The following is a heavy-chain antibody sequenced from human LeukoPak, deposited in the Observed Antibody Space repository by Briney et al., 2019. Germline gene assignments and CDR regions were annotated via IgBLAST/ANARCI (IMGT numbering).Heavy chain of an antibody. V-gene: IGHV1-58*01. D-gene: IGHD6-19*01. CDR2: IVVGSGNT. CDR1: GFTFTSSA. CDR3: AAASAVAVGGVAFDI. J-gene: IGHJ3*02. Sequence: ASVKVSCKASGFTFTSSAVQWVRQARGQRLEWIGWIVVGSGNTNYAQKFQERVTITRDMSTNTAYMELSSLRSEDTAVYYCAAASAVAVGGVAFDIWGQGTMVTVSS.